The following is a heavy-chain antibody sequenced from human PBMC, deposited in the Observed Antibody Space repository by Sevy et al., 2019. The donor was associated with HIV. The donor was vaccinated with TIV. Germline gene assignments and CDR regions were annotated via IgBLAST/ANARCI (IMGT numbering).Heavy chain of an antibody. CDR3: ARDKEYDSSSWFDP. D-gene: IGHD6-6*01. J-gene: IGHJ5*02. CDR2: IDPNSGDT. V-gene: IGHV1-8*01. CDR1: GYTFTNYD. Sequence: ASVKVSCKASGYTFTNYDINWVRQAAGQGLEWMGWIDPNSGDTGYSQKFQGRVTMTRNTSINTAYLELSSLASEDTAVYYCARDKEYDSSSWFDPWGQGTLVTVSS.